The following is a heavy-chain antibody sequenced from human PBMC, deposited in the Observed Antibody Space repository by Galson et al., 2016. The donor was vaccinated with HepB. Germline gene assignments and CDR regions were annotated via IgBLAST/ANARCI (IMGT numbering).Heavy chain of an antibody. D-gene: IGHD6-6*01. CDR2: VNPNSGNT. CDR3: ARDFKYSSSSGYYYYGMDV. V-gene: IGHV1-8*01. J-gene: IGHJ6*02. Sequence: SVKVSCKASGYTLTNYDINWVRQATGQGLEWMGWVNPNSGNTGYAQNFQGRVTMTRNTSISTAYMELSSLRSEDTAVYYCARDFKYSSSSGYYYYGMDVWGQGTTVTVSS. CDR1: GYTLTNYD.